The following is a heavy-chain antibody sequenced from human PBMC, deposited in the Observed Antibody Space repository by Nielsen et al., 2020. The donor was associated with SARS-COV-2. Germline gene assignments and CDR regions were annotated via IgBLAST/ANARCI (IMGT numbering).Heavy chain of an antibody. Sequence: GESLKISCAASGFSFSSYAMNWVRQAPGKGLEWVSVISGGGGSTYYIDSVKGRFTISRDNSKNTLYLQMNSLEIEDTAVYYCAAKYGGEWLAVFDYWGQGTQVTVSS. J-gene: IGHJ4*01. CDR3: AAKYGGEWLAVFDY. CDR1: GFSFSSYA. CDR2: ISGGGGST. V-gene: IGHV3-23*01. D-gene: IGHD6-19*01.